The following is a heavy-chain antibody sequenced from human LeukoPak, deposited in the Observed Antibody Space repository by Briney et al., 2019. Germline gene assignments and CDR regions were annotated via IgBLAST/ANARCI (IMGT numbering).Heavy chain of an antibody. J-gene: IGHJ4*02. CDR1: GYTFTGYY. V-gene: IGHV1-2*02. D-gene: IGHD1-26*01. CDR3: ARPIVGAPLNY. CDR2: INPNSGGT. Sequence: ASVKVSCKASGYTFTGYYMHWVRQAPGQGLEWMGWINPNSGGTNYAQKFQRRVTMTRHTSISTAYMELSRLRSDDTAVYYCARPIVGAPLNYWGEPALVTVSP.